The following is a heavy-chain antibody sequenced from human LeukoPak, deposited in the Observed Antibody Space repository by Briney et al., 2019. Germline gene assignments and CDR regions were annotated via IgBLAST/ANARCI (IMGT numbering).Heavy chain of an antibody. V-gene: IGHV4-59*01. CDR1: GGSISSYY. J-gene: IGHJ4*02. Sequence: SETLSLTCTVSGGSISSYYWSWIRQPPGEGLEWIGYIYYSGSTNYNPSLKSRVTISVDTSKNQFSLKLSPVTAADTAVYYCARGLGATYYDILTGYPLIYWGQGTLVTVSS. CDR2: IYYSGST. D-gene: IGHD3-9*01. CDR3: ARGLGATYYDILTGYPLIY.